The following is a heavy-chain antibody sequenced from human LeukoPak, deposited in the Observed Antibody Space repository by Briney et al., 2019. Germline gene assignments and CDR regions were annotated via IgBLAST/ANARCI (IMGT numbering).Heavy chain of an antibody. CDR2: ISGSGGST. V-gene: IGHV3-23*01. D-gene: IGHD3-3*01. Sequence: GGSLRLSCAASGFTFSSYAMSWVRQAPGKGLEWVSLISGSGGSTYYADSVKGRFTISRDNSKNTLYLQMNSLRVEDTAVYYCARGGDFWSGYSRGYYMDVWDKGTTVTVSS. CDR3: ARGGDFWSGYSRGYYMDV. J-gene: IGHJ6*03. CDR1: GFTFSSYA.